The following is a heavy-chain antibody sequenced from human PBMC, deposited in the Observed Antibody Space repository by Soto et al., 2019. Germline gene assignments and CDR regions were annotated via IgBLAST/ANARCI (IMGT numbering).Heavy chain of an antibody. Sequence: QVQLVQSGAEVKKPGASVKVSCKASGYTFTSYDINWMRQATGQGLEWMGWMNPISGNTGYAQKFQGRVTVTRNTSISTAYMELSSLTSEDTAVYYCARVLPWQVAPPYYHYGMDVWGQGTTVTVSS. CDR3: ARVLPWQVAPPYYHYGMDV. CDR2: MNPISGNT. CDR1: GYTFTSYD. D-gene: IGHD6-19*01. V-gene: IGHV1-8*01. J-gene: IGHJ6*02.